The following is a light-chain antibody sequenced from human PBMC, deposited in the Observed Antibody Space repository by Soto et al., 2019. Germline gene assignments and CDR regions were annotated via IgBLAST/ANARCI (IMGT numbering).Light chain of an antibody. CDR2: EVS. V-gene: IGLV2-14*01. J-gene: IGLJ3*02. CDR1: SSDVGGYNY. CDR3: NSYTSTSTRV. Sequence: QSALTQPASVSGSPGQSITISCTGTSSDVGGYNYLSWYQHRPGKAPKLMIYEVSDRPSGVSNRFSGSKSGNTASLTISGLQADDEADYYCNSYTSTSTRVFGGGTKLTVL.